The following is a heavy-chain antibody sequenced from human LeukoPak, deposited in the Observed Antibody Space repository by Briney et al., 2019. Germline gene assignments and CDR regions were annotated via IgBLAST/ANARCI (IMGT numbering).Heavy chain of an antibody. CDR2: INHSGST. CDR1: GGSFSGYY. V-gene: IGHV4-34*01. J-gene: IGHJ4*02. D-gene: IGHD3-22*01. Sequence: SETLSLACAVYGGSFSGYYWSWIRQPPGKGLEWIGEINHSGSTNYNPSLKSRVTISVDTSKNQFSLKLSSVTAADTAVYYCARAEYARGYYVHWGQGTLVTVSS. CDR3: ARAEYARGYYVH.